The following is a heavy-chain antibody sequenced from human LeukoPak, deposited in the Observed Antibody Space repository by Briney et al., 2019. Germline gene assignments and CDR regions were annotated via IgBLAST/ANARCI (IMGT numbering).Heavy chain of an antibody. CDR3: VRDQAYYGSGSYSWYYDL. V-gene: IGHV3-66*01. CDR1: GFNVSNHY. Sequence: GESLRLSCAASGFNVSNHYMSWVRQAPGKGLEWVSIVYSGGNTHYAASVKGRFNMSRDTSENTLYLQMNSLRDDDTAVYFCVRDQAYYGSGSYSWYYDLWGRGTLVTVSS. D-gene: IGHD3-10*01. CDR2: VYSGGNT. J-gene: IGHJ2*01.